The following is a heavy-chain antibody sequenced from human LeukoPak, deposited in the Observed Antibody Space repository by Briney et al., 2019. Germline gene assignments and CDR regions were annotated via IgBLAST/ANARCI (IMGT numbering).Heavy chain of an antibody. CDR2: ISGSGGST. Sequence: PGGSLRLSCAASGFTFSSYAMSWVRQAPGKGLEWVSAISGSGGSTYYADSVKGRFTISRDNSKNTLYLQMNSLRAEDTAVYYCANVYGGNSFTAQNIDYWGQGTLVTVSS. CDR3: ANVYGGNSFTAQNIDY. CDR1: GFTFSSYA. V-gene: IGHV3-23*01. D-gene: IGHD4-23*01. J-gene: IGHJ4*02.